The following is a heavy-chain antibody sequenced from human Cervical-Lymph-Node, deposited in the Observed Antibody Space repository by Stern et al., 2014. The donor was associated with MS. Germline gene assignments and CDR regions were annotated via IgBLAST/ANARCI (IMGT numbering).Heavy chain of an antibody. J-gene: IGHJ4*02. CDR1: GCSFSSCDR. V-gene: IGHV4-4*02. CDR2: SCISGST. Sequence: QVQLEESGPGLVKPWGTLSLTCAVSGCSFSSCDRWRWGRQPPGEGEGGFGESCISGSTNYTHSVKSRVTIFGDKSKNQFSLKIGSVSAADTAVYYCARDRKKGIVVVPAAIKGESYFDYWGQGTLVTVSS. D-gene: IGHD2-2*01. CDR3: ARDRKKGIVVVPAAIKGESYFDY.